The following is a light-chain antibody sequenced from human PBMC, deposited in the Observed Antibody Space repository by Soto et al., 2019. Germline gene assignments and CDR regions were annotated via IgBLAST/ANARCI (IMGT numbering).Light chain of an antibody. V-gene: IGKV1-39*01. J-gene: IGKJ1*01. CDR1: QSIDTF. CDR3: QQNSNTWT. Sequence: DIQMTQSPSSLSASVGDRVTISCRASQSIDTFLNWFQQKPGKAPKLLIYAASSLQSGVPSRFSGSGSGTDFTLTIRSLQPEYFATYYCQQNSNTWTFGQGTKVEIK. CDR2: AAS.